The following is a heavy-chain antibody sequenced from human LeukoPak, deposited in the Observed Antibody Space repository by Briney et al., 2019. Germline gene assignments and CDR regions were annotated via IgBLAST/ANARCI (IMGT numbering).Heavy chain of an antibody. V-gene: IGHV3-53*01. CDR2: IYSGGST. CDR3: AKGDMVRTPYYYYYGMDV. Sequence: PGGSLRLSCAASGFTVSSNYMTWVRQAPGKGLEWVSVIYSGGSTYYADSVKGRFTISRDNSKNTLYLQMNSLRAEDTAVYYCAKGDMVRTPYYYYYGMDVWGQGTTVTVSS. CDR1: GFTVSSNY. J-gene: IGHJ6*02. D-gene: IGHD3-10*01.